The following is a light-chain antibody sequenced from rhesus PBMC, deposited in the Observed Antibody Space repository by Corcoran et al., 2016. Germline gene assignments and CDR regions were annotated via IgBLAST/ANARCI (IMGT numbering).Light chain of an antibody. Sequence: DIVMTQSPDSLAVSLGERVTINCKSSQSLLYSSNNKNYLAWYQQKPGQAPKLLLYWASTRESGVPNRVSGSGSGTDFTLTISGLQAEDVAVYYCQQYYSSPYSFGQGTKVEIK. V-gene: IGKV4-1*01. CDR1: QSLLYSSNNKNY. J-gene: IGKJ2*01. CDR2: WAS. CDR3: QQYYSSPYS.